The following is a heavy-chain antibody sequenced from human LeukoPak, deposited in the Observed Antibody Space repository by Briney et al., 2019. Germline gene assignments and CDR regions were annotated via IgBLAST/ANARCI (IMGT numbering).Heavy chain of an antibody. CDR3: ARGVTLYGSGSPGY. D-gene: IGHD3-10*01. J-gene: IGHJ4*02. CDR2: IWYDGSNK. V-gene: IGHV3-33*01. Sequence: GRSLRLSCAASGFTFSSYGMHWVRQAPGKGLEWVAVIWYDGSNKYYADSVKGRFTISRDNSKNTLYLQMNSLRAEDTAVYYRARGVTLYGSGSPGYWGQGTLVTVSS. CDR1: GFTFSSYG.